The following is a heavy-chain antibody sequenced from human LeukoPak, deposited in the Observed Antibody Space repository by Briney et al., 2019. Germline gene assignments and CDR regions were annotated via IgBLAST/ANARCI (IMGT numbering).Heavy chain of an antibody. CDR1: GGSISSYY. CDR2: IYYSGST. V-gene: IGHV4-59*01. J-gene: IGHJ4*02. D-gene: IGHD5-18*01. Sequence: SETLSLTCTISGGSISSYYWSWIRQPPGKGLEWVGYIYYSGSTNYNSSLKSRVTISVDTSKNQFSLKLSSVTAADTAMYYCARVQGGYSYGIFDYWGQGTLVTVSS. CDR3: ARVQGGYSYGIFDY.